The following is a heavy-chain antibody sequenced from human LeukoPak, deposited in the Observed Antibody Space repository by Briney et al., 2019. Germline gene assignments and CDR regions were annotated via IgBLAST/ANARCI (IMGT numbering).Heavy chain of an antibody. V-gene: IGHV3-23*01. Sequence: GGSLRLSCAASGFTFSNYAMSWVRQAPGKGLEWVSTISGSGDSTYYADSVKGRFAISRDNSKNTLNVQMNSLRVEDTAVYYCAKSNGLDYWGQGTLVTVSS. CDR2: ISGSGDST. D-gene: IGHD2-8*01. CDR1: GFTFSNYA. CDR3: AKSNGLDY. J-gene: IGHJ4*02.